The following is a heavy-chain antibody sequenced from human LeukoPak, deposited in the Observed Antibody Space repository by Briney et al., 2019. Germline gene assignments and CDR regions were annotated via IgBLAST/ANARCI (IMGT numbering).Heavy chain of an antibody. V-gene: IGHV3-15*01. Sequence: GGSLRLSCAASGFTFSNAWMSWVRQAPGKGLEWVGRIKSKTDGGTTDYAAPVKGRFTISRDDSKNTLYQQMNSLKTEDTAAYYCTTDLGVRSRTFDYWGKETLVTVSS. D-gene: IGHD3-16*01. CDR2: IKSKTDGGTT. CDR3: TTDLGVRSRTFDY. J-gene: IGHJ4*02. CDR1: GFTFSNAW.